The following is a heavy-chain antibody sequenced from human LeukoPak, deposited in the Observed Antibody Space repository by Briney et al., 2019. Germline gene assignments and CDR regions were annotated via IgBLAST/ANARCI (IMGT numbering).Heavy chain of an antibody. CDR2: ISSGGNFI. CDR1: GFTFSTYE. J-gene: IGHJ6*03. V-gene: IGHV3-48*03. D-gene: IGHD3-3*02. Sequence: GGSLRLSCAASGFTFSTYEMHWVRQAPGKGLELVSYISSGGNFIYYADSVKGRFTISRDDAKNSLFLQMNSLRGEDTAVYYCARDSFSDYYYYMDVWGKGTTVTVSS. CDR3: ARDSFSDYYYYMDV.